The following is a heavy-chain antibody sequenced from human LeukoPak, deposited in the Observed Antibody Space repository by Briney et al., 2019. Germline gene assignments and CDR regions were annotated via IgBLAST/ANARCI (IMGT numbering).Heavy chain of an antibody. D-gene: IGHD3-9*01. CDR1: GFTFDDYA. CDR3: AKDAYDDIWTGYEDY. J-gene: IGHJ4*02. Sequence: GRSLRLSCAASGFTFDDYAMHWVRQAPGKGLEWVSGISWDSGSIGYADSVKGRFTISRDSAKNSLYLQMNSLRAEDTALYYCAKDAYDDIWTGYEDYWGQGTLVTVSS. CDR2: ISWDSGSI. V-gene: IGHV3-9*01.